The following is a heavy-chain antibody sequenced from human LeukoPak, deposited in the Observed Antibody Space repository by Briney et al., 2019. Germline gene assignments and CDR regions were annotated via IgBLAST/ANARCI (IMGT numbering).Heavy chain of an antibody. CDR3: ARVVVVPAAIISYGMDV. D-gene: IGHD2-2*01. V-gene: IGHV4-31*03. Sequence: SETRSLTCTVSGGSISSGGYYWSWIRQHPGKGLEWIGYIYYSGSTYYNPSLKSRVTISVDTSKIQFSLKLSSVTAADTAVYYCARVVVVPAAIISYGMDVWGQGTTVTVSS. CDR1: GGSISSGGYY. CDR2: IYYSGST. J-gene: IGHJ6*02.